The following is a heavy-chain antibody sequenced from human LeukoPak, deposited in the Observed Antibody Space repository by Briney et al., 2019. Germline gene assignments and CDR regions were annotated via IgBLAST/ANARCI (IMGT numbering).Heavy chain of an antibody. CDR2: ISGSGGST. V-gene: IGHV3-23*01. CDR1: GFTFSSYA. J-gene: IGHJ4*02. CDR3: AKDRGDYYGSGSYDY. Sequence: QSGGSLRLSCAASGFTFSSYAMSWVRQAPGKGLEWVSAISGSGGSTYYADSVKGRFTISRDNSKNTLYLQMNSLRAEDTAVYYCAKDRGDYYGSGSYDYWGQGTLVTVSS. D-gene: IGHD3-10*01.